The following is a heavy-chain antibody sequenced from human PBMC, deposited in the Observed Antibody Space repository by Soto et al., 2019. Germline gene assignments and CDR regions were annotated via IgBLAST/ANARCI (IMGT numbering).Heavy chain of an antibody. D-gene: IGHD2-2*01. CDR1: GYTFTSYG. CDR3: GRDRIVVVPAAIGPYYYYGMDV. Sequence: QVQLVQSGAEVKKPGASVKVSCKASGYTFTSYGISWVRQAPGQGLEWMGWISAYNGNTNYARKLQGRVTMTTDTSTSTAYMELRSLRSDDTAVYYCGRDRIVVVPAAIGPYYYYGMDVWGQGTTVTVSS. V-gene: IGHV1-18*01. J-gene: IGHJ6*02. CDR2: ISAYNGNT.